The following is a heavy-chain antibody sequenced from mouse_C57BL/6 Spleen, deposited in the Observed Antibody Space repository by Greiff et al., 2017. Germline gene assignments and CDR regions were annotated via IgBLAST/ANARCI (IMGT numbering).Heavy chain of an antibody. V-gene: IGHV2-2*01. D-gene: IGHD2-3*01. CDR2: IWSGGST. Sequence: VQLVESGPGLVQPSQSLSITCTVSGFSLTSHGVHWVRQSPGKGLEWLGVIWSGGSTDYNAAFISRLSISKDNSKSQVFFKMNSLQADDTAIYYCARAISGYYAGYYAMDYWGQGTSVTVSS. CDR3: ARAISGYYAGYYAMDY. CDR1: GFSLTSHG. J-gene: IGHJ4*01.